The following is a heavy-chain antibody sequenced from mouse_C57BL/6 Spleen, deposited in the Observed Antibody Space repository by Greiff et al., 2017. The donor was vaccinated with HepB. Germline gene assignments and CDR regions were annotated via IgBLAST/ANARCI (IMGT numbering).Heavy chain of an antibody. D-gene: IGHD2-12*01. Sequence: VQWVESGAELVKPGASVKMSCKASGYTFTTYPIEWMKQNHGKSLEWIGNFHPYNDDTKYNEKFKGKATLTVEKSSSTVYLELSRLTSDDSAVYYCARALRPYWYFDVWGTGTTVTVSS. J-gene: IGHJ1*03. CDR3: ARALRPYWYFDV. CDR2: FHPYNDDT. V-gene: IGHV1-47*01. CDR1: GYTFTTYP.